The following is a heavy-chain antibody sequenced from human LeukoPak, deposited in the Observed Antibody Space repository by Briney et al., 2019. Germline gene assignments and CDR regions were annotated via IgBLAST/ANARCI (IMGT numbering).Heavy chain of an antibody. CDR1: GFTFSRYV. Sequence: RGSLRLSCAASGFTFSRYVMHWVRQAPGKGLEWVSVISSEGSMKDYADSVKGRFTVSRDNSRNTLYLQMSSLRADDTGLYYCARGNVIMAATIEDYWGQGTLVTVSS. D-gene: IGHD5-12*01. CDR2: ISSEGSMK. CDR3: ARGNVIMAATIEDY. J-gene: IGHJ4*02. V-gene: IGHV3-30-3*01.